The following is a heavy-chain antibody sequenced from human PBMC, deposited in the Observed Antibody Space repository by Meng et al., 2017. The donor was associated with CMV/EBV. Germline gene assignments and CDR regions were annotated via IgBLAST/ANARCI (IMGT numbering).Heavy chain of an antibody. CDR3: TTESVYYDSSGYSTIIDY. J-gene: IGHJ4*02. CDR2: IKSKTDGGTT. Sequence: GESLKISCAASGFTFSNAWMSWVRQAPGKGLEWAGRIKSKTDGGTTDYAAPVKGRFTISRDDSKNTLYLQMNSLKTEDTAVYYCTTESVYYDSSGYSTIIDYWGQGTLVTVSS. CDR1: GFTFSNAW. V-gene: IGHV3-15*01. D-gene: IGHD3-22*01.